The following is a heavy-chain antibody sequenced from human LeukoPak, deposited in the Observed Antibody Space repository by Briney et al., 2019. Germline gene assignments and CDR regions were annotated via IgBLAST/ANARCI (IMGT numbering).Heavy chain of an antibody. CDR2: VNHSGST. V-gene: IGHV4-34*01. Sequence: GSLRFSCAASGFTFSSYGMSWVRQAPGKGLEWIGEVNHSGSTNYNPSLKSRVTISVDTSKNQFSLKLSSVTAADTAVYYCARVRYCSGGSCPYYYYYMDVWGKGTTVTVSS. J-gene: IGHJ6*03. CDR1: GFTFSSYG. CDR3: ARVRYCSGGSCPYYYYYMDV. D-gene: IGHD2-15*01.